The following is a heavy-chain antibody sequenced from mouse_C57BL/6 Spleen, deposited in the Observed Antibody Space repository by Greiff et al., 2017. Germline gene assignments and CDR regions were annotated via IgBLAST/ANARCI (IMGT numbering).Heavy chain of an antibody. D-gene: IGHD2-2*01. Sequence: QVQLKESGPELVKPGASVKISCKASGYAFSSSWMNWVKQRPGKGLEWIGRIYPGDGDTNYNGKFKGKATLTADKSSSTAYMQLSSLTSEDSAVYFCATKVYYGYDGPFAYWGQGTLVTVSA. J-gene: IGHJ3*01. V-gene: IGHV1-82*01. CDR3: ATKVYYGYDGPFAY. CDR1: GYAFSSSW. CDR2: IYPGDGDT.